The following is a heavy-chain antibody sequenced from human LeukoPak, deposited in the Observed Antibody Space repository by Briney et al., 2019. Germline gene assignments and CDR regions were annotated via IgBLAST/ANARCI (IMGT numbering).Heavy chain of an antibody. V-gene: IGHV3-21*01. Sequence: PGGSLRLSCAASGFTFSSYSMNWVRQAPGKGLEWVSSISSSSSYIYYADSVKGRFTISRDNSKNTLYLQMNSLRAEDTAVYYCAKEKEGGYFDLWGRGTLVTVSS. CDR1: GFTFSSYS. J-gene: IGHJ2*01. CDR3: AKEKEGGYFDL. CDR2: ISSSSSYI. D-gene: IGHD1-26*01.